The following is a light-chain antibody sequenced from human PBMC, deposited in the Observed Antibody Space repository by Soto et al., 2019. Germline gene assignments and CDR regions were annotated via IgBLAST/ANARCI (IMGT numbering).Light chain of an antibody. CDR1: RAQIGAGYD. J-gene: IGLJ1*01. CDR2: GNS. V-gene: IGLV1-40*01. CDR3: QSYDSSLSGSYV. Sequence: CVLTQPPPVSWAPRRGGTPSPPGGRAQIGAGYDVHWYQQLPGTAPKLLIYGNSNRPSGVPDRFSGSKSGTSASLAITGLQAEDEADYYCQSYDSSLSGSYVFGTGTKVTVL.